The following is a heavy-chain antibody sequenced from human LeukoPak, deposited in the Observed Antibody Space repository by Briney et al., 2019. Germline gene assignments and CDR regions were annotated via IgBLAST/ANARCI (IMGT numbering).Heavy chain of an antibody. CDR1: GFNFSDSR. CDR2: VNRDGTEK. D-gene: IGHD2-21*01. V-gene: IGHV3-7*04. Sequence: GGSLRLSCVTSGFNFSDSRVTWVRQAPGEGLQWVANVNRDGTEKHFLDSVEGRFTISRDNAKKSLYLQMSSLRPQDTAVYFCVRGDWYFESWGQGTLVTVSS. CDR3: VRGDWYFES. J-gene: IGHJ4*02.